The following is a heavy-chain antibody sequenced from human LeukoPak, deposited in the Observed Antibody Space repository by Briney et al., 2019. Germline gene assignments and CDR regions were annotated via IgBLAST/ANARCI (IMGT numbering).Heavy chain of an antibody. Sequence: GGSLRLSCAAFGFTFSSYSMNWVRQAPGKGLEWVSYISSSSSTIYYADSVKGRFTISRDNAKNSLYLQMNSLRAEDTAVYYCARAFYGPHFDYWGQGTLVTVSS. J-gene: IGHJ4*02. CDR1: GFTFSSYS. CDR3: ARAFYGPHFDY. V-gene: IGHV3-48*01. D-gene: IGHD4-17*01. CDR2: ISSSSSTI.